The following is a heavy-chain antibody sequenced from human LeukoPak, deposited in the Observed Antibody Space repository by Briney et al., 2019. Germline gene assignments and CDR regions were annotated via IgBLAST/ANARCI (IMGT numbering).Heavy chain of an antibody. J-gene: IGHJ4*02. CDR3: ARVIRSPPYYFDY. V-gene: IGHV4-59*08. Sequence: SETLSLTCTVSGGSISSYYWSWIRQPPGKGLEWIGFIYYSGTTYYNPSLKSRVTISVDTSKNQFSLKLSSVTAADTAVYYCARVIRSPPYYFDYWGQGTLVTVSS. CDR1: GGSISSYY. CDR2: IYYSGTT. D-gene: IGHD4-17*01.